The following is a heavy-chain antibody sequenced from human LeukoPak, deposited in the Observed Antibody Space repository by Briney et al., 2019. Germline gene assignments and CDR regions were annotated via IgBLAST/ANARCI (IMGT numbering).Heavy chain of an antibody. Sequence: SETLSLTCTVSGYSISSGYYWGWIRQPPGKGLEWIGEINHSGSTNYNPSLKSRVTISVDTSKNQFSLKLSSVTAADTAVCYCASRYSSSPFDYWGQGTLVTVSS. CDR2: INHSGST. CDR3: ASRYSSSPFDY. V-gene: IGHV4-38-2*02. D-gene: IGHD6-13*01. J-gene: IGHJ4*02. CDR1: GYSISSGYY.